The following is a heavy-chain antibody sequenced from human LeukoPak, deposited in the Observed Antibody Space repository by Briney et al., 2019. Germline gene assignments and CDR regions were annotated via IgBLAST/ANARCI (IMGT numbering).Heavy chain of an antibody. V-gene: IGHV3-30*02. CDR1: GFAFSSYG. D-gene: IGHD6-19*01. CDR3: AKDSSGWYFVYFQH. CDR2: IRYDGSNK. J-gene: IGHJ1*01. Sequence: GGSLRLSCAASGFAFSSYGMHWVRQAPGKGLEWVAFIRYDGSNKYYADSVKGRFTISRDNSKNSLYLQMNSLRAEDMALYYCAKDSSGWYFVYFQHWGQGTLVTVSS.